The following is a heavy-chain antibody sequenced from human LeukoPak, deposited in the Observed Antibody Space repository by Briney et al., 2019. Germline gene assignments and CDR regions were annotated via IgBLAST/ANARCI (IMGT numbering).Heavy chain of an antibody. CDR2: IYYSGST. Sequence: SETLSLTCTVSGGSISSYYWSWIRQPPGKGLEWIGYIYYSGSTNYNPSLKSRVTISVDTSKNQFSLKLSSVTAADTAVYYCARDRVAVAGKVHWFDPWGQGTLVTVSS. V-gene: IGHV4-59*01. CDR1: GGSISSYY. D-gene: IGHD6-19*01. CDR3: ARDRVAVAGKVHWFDP. J-gene: IGHJ5*02.